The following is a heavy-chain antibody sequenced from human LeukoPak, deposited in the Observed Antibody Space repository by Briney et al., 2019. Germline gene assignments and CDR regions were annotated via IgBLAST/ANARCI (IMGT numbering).Heavy chain of an antibody. Sequence: SETLSLTCTVSGGSISSSSYYWGWIRQPPGKGLEWIGEINHSGSTNYNPSLKSRVTISVDTSKNQFSLKLSSVTAADTAVYYCARLKRKYYFDYWGQGTLVTVSS. J-gene: IGHJ4*02. CDR3: ARLKRKYYFDY. V-gene: IGHV4-39*07. CDR2: INHSGST. CDR1: GGSISSSSYY. D-gene: IGHD1-1*01.